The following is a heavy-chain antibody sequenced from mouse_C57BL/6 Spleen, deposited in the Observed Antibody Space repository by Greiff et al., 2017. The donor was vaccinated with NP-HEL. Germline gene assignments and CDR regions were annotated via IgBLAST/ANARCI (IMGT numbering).Heavy chain of an antibody. V-gene: IGHV1-15*01. J-gene: IGHJ1*03. CDR3: TRWTTTVGGYFDV. D-gene: IGHD1-1*01. CDR1: GYTFTDYE. Sequence: VQLQQSGAELVRPGASVTLSCKASGYTFTDYEMHWVKQTPVHGLEWIGAIDPETGGTAYNQKFKGKAILTADKSSSTAYMELRSLTSEDSAVSYCTRWTTTVGGYFDVWGTGTTVTVSS. CDR2: IDPETGGT.